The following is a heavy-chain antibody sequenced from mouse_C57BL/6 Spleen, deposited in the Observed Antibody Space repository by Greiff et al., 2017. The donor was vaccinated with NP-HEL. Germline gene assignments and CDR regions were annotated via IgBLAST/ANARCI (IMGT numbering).Heavy chain of an antibody. CDR2: ISYDGSN. CDR1: GYSITSGYY. V-gene: IGHV3-6*01. J-gene: IGHJ1*03. CDR3: AKETGDDGSSWYFDV. Sequence: ESGPGLVKPSQSLSLTCSVTGYSITSGYYWTWIRQFPGNKLEWMGYISYDGSNNYNPSLKNRISITRDTSKNQFFLKLNSVTTEDTATYYCAKETGDDGSSWYFDVWGTGTTVTVSS. D-gene: IGHD1-1*01.